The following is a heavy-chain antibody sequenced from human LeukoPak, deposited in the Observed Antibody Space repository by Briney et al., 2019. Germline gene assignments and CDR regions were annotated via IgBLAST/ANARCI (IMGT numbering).Heavy chain of an antibody. CDR3: ARDSLSRLFFDY. Sequence: GGSLRLSCAASGFAFSSYGMHWVRQAPGKGLEWVAVIWYDGSNKYYADSVKGRFTISRDNSKNTLYLQMNSLRAEDTAVYYCARDSLSRLFFDYWGQGTLVTVSS. CDR1: GFAFSSYG. CDR2: IWYDGSNK. D-gene: IGHD3-22*01. J-gene: IGHJ4*02. V-gene: IGHV3-33*01.